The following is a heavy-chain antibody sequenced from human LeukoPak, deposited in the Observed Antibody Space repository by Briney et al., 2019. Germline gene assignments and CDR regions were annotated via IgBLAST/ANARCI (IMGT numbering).Heavy chain of an antibody. CDR3: ARRSDGYDSSAYCH. Sequence: ASVKVSCKTSGYTFTNYDLNWVRQATGQGLEWMGWVNPNSGNTGYAQKFQGRVTMTMDPSISTAYMELSSLTSEDTAVYYCARRSDGYDSSAYCHWGQGTLVTVSS. D-gene: IGHD3-22*01. CDR2: VNPNSGNT. CDR1: GYTFTNYD. J-gene: IGHJ4*02. V-gene: IGHV1-8*01.